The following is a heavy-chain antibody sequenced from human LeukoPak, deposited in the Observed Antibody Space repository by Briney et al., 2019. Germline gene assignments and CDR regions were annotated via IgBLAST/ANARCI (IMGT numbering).Heavy chain of an antibody. CDR2: IYSGGST. CDR3: ARGHSYGADYYYYMDV. Sequence: GGSLRLSCAASGFTVSSNYMSCVRQAPGKGLEWVSVIYSGGSTYYADSVKGRFTISRDNSKNTLYLQMNSLRAEDTAVYYCARGHSYGADYYYYMDVWGKGTTVTVSS. V-gene: IGHV3-53*01. CDR1: GFTVSSNY. D-gene: IGHD5-18*01. J-gene: IGHJ6*03.